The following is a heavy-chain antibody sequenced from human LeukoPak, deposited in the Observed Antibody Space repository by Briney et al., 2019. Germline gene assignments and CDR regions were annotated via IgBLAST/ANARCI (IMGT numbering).Heavy chain of an antibody. CDR2: IYYSGST. CDR1: GGSISSSSYY. V-gene: IGHV4-39*07. J-gene: IGHJ5*02. CDR3: AREIRDLYDILTGYYIPQPRFDP. D-gene: IGHD3-9*01. Sequence: SETLSLTCTVSGGSISSSSYYWGWIRQPPGKGLEWIGSIYYSGSTYYNPSLKSRVTISVDTSKNQFSLKLSSVTAADTAVYYCAREIRDLYDILTGYYIPQPRFDPWGQGTLVTVSS.